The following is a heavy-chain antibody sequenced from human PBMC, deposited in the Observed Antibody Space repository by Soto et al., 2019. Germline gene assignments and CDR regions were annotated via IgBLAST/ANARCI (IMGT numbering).Heavy chain of an antibody. D-gene: IGHD2-21*02. Sequence: SVKGSCKASGGTFSSYASSWVRQAPGQGLEWMGGIIPIFGTANYAQKFQGRVTITADESTSTAYMELSSLRSEDTAVYYCARDSMRLYCGGDCYAFDIWGQGTMVTVSS. CDR1: GGTFSSYA. CDR2: IIPIFGTA. J-gene: IGHJ3*02. V-gene: IGHV1-69*13. CDR3: ARDSMRLYCGGDCYAFDI.